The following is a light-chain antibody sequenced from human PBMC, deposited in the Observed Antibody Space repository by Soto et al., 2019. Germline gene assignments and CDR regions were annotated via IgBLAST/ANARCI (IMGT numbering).Light chain of an antibody. J-gene: IGLJ2*01. Sequence: ALTQPASVSGSPGQSITISCAGTSSDVGVYDFVSWYQQHPGKAPKLLIYDVNNRPAGISNRFSGSKSGNTASLTISGLQAEDEADYYCSSYTTSTTRVFGGGTKLTVL. V-gene: IGLV2-14*03. CDR1: SSDVGVYDF. CDR2: DVN. CDR3: SSYTTSTTRV.